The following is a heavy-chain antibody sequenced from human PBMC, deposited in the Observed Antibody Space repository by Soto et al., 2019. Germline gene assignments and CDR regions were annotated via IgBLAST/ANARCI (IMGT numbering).Heavy chain of an antibody. CDR2: IIPIFGTA. CDR1: GGTFSSYA. CDR3: ARSRRVRNVIDAFDI. V-gene: IGHV1-69*13. Sequence: RASVKVSCKASGGTFSSYAISWVRQAPGQGLEWMGGIIPIFGTANYAQKFQGRVTITADESTSTAYMELSSLRSEDTAVYYCARSRRVRNVIDAFDIWGQGTMVTVSS. J-gene: IGHJ3*02.